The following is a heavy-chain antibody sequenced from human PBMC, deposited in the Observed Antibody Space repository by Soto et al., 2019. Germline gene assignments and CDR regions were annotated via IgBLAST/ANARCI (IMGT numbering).Heavy chain of an antibody. CDR3: ATLALVGSSPLAS. J-gene: IGHJ5*02. CDR2: RNSNNHNP. D-gene: IGHD1-26*01. V-gene: IGHV1-8*01. Sequence: ASVEVSCKASGDTFTSYDINWVRQAAGQGLEWLGWRNSNNHNPAYAQKCLGRVTMTSNASISTAYMELSNLRAEDTAIYYFATLALVGSSPLASWARGTPVPGSS. CDR1: GDTFTSYD.